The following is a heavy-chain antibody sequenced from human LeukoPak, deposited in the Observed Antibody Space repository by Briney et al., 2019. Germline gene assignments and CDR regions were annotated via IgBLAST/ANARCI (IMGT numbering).Heavy chain of an antibody. Sequence: GASVKVSCKASGYTFTSYYMHWVRQAPGQGLEWMGIINPSGGSTSYAQKFQGRVTMTRDMSTSTVYMELSSLRSEDTAVYYCANRSSGRPFDIWGQGTMVTVSS. J-gene: IGHJ3*02. D-gene: IGHD3-10*01. CDR3: ANRSSGRPFDI. V-gene: IGHV1-46*01. CDR2: INPSGGST. CDR1: GYTFTSYY.